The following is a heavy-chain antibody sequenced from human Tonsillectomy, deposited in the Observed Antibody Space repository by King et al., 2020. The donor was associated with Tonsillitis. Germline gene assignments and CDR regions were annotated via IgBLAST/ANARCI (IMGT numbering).Heavy chain of an antibody. CDR1: GFSLSNARLG. D-gene: IGHD7-27*01. V-gene: IGHV2-26*01. J-gene: IGHJ4*02. CDR2: ISSNDEK. Sequence: TLQESGPVLVKPTETLTLTCTVSGFSLSNARLGVSWIRQPPGKALEWLAHISSNDEKSYSTSLKSRLTISKDTSKSQVVLTMTNMDPVDTATYYCARIRNNWGSNFYFAYWGQGTLVTVSS. CDR3: ARIRNNWGSNFYFAY.